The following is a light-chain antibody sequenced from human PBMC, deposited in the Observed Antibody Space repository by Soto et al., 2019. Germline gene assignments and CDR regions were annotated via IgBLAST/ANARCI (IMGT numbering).Light chain of an antibody. Sequence: EIVLTQSASTLSWSPGERVTLSCGASQSVTTRSAWYQHKPGQAPRLLMSGASSRASGVPVRFSGSGYGTDFNLTISRLETEDFAVYYCQQRSNWLLTFGGGTKVDIK. CDR2: GAS. CDR3: QQRSNWLLT. CDR1: QSVTTR. J-gene: IGKJ4*01. V-gene: IGKV3-11*01.